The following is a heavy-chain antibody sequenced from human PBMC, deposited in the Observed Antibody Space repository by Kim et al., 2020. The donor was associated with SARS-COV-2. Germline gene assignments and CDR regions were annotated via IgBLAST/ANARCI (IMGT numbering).Heavy chain of an antibody. CDR1: GFTFGDYA. D-gene: IGHD3-3*01. J-gene: IGHJ3*01. CDR3: AKDEGITIFGVVTKY. CDR2: ISWNSGSI. V-gene: IGHV3-9*01. Sequence: GGSLRLSCAASGFTFGDYAMHWVRQAPGKGLEWVSGISWNSGSIGYADSVKGRFTISRDNAKNSLYLQMNSLRAEDTALYYCAKDEGITIFGVVTKYWGQGTMVTVSS.